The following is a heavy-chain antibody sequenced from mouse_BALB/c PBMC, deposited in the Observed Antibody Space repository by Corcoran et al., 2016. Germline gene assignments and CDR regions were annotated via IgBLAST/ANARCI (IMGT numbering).Heavy chain of an antibody. CDR3: ARPSSYDNHQAWFAY. CDR1: GYTFTNYG. J-gene: IGHJ3*01. V-gene: IGHV9-3-1*01. D-gene: IGHD2-3*01. Sequence: QIQLVQSGPELKKPGETVKLSCKASGYTFTNYGMNWVKHAPGKGLKWMGWINPYTGEPTYADDFKGRFAFSLETSASTAYLQFNNLKNDDTATYFCARPSSYDNHQAWFAYWGQGTLVTVSA. CDR2: INPYTGEP.